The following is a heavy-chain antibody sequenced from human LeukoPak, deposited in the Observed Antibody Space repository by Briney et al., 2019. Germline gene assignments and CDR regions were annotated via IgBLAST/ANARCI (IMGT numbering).Heavy chain of an antibody. D-gene: IGHD5-18*01. Sequence: PSETLSLTCTVSGGSISSYYWNWIRQPAGKGLEWIGRIYSSGSTNHNPSLKSRVTISVDTSKNQFSLKLSSVTAADTAVYYCARSLREIWLRNRNWFDPWGQGTLVTVSS. CDR2: IYSSGST. V-gene: IGHV4-4*07. CDR1: GGSISSYY. CDR3: ARSLREIWLRNRNWFDP. J-gene: IGHJ5*02.